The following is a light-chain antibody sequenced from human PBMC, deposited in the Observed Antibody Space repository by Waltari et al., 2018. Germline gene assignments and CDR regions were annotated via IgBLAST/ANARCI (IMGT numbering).Light chain of an antibody. CDR1: SDDIGAYSY. V-gene: IGLV2-14*03. J-gene: IGLJ2*01. CDR2: DLT. Sequence: QSALTQPASVSGSPGQSLTISCTGTSDDIGAYSYVTWYHQRPGKVPKLIIYDLTARPSGVSNRFSGSKSGSTASLTVSGLQAEDEGLFYCSAYTSRGTLKFGGGTRVTVL. CDR3: SAYTSRGTLK.